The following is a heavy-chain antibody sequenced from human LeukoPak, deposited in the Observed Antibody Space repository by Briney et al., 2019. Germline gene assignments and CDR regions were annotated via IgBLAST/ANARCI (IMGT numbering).Heavy chain of an antibody. CDR1: GGSISSYY. J-gene: IGHJ4*02. D-gene: IGHD6-6*01. CDR3: ARSPSSGDPPFDY. Sequence: PSETLSLTCTVSGGSISSYYWSWLRQPPGKGLEWIGYIYYSGSTNYNPSLKSRLTISVDTSKNQFSLKLISVTAADTAVYYCARSPSSGDPPFDYWGQGTLVTVSS. CDR2: IYYSGST. V-gene: IGHV4-59*01.